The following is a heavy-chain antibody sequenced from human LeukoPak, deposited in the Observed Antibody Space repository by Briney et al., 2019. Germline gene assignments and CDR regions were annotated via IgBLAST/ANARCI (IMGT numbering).Heavy chain of an antibody. Sequence: GESLKISCKGSGYSFSNYWIGWVRQLPGKGLEWMGIIYPGDSDTRYSPSFRGQVTISADKSISTAYLQWSSLKASDTAIYYCTRRESSSNFDYWGQGTLVTVSS. J-gene: IGHJ4*02. D-gene: IGHD6-13*01. CDR1: GYSFSNYW. CDR3: TRRESSSNFDY. V-gene: IGHV5-51*01. CDR2: IYPGDSDT.